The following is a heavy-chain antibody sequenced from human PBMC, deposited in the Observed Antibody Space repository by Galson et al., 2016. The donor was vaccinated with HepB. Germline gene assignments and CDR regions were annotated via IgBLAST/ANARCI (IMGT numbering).Heavy chain of an antibody. V-gene: IGHV3-30*18. CDR2: ISYDVSKK. Sequence: SLRLSCAASGFTFSNYGMHWVRQAAGKGLEWVAVISYDVSKKYYADSVKGRFTISRDNSKNTLYLQMNSLRAEDTAVYYCAKDRERVAYIFDFWGQGTLVTVSS. CDR1: GFTFSNYG. CDR3: AKDRERVAYIFDF. J-gene: IGHJ4*02. D-gene: IGHD3-16*01.